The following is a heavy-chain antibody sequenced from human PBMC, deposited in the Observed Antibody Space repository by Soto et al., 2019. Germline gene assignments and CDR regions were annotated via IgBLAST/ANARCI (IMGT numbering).Heavy chain of an antibody. CDR1: GFTFSTYA. CDR2: ISYDGNNK. D-gene: IGHD6-13*01. CDR3: ARVRDNSSWVANFDC. V-gene: IGHV3-30-3*01. Sequence: GGSLRLSCAASGFTFSTYAMHWVRQAPGKGLEWVAVISYDGNNKDCAVSVKGRFTVSRDNSRNTLYLQMNSLRAEDTAVYYCARVRDNSSWVANFDCWGQGTLVTVSS. J-gene: IGHJ4*02.